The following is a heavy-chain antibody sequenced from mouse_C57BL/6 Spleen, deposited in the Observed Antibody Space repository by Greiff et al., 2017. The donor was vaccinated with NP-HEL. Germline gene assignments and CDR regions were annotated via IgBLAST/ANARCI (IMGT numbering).Heavy chain of an antibody. CDR1: GYTFTDYN. Sequence: VQLQQSGPELVKPGASVKMSCKASGYTFTDYNMHWVKQSHGKSLEWIGYINPNNGGTSYNQKFKGKATLTVNKSSSTAYVELRSLTSEDSAVYYCARARYYGSSPYWYFDVWGTGTTVTVSS. CDR3: ARARYYGSSPYWYFDV. V-gene: IGHV1-22*01. D-gene: IGHD1-1*01. CDR2: INPNNGGT. J-gene: IGHJ1*03.